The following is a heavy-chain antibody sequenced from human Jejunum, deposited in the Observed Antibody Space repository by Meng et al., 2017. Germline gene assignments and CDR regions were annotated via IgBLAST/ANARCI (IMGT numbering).Heavy chain of an antibody. J-gene: IGHJ4*02. D-gene: IGHD6-19*01. CDR3: AREGIAVAGPDY. CDR1: GYTFTSYA. V-gene: IGHV1-3*01. CDR2: INAGNGNT. Sequence: VPLGQSGAEVKKPGASVKVSCKASGYTFTSYAMHWVRQAPGQRLEWMGWINAGNGNTKYSQKFQGRVTITRDTSASTAYMELSSLRSEDTAVYYCAREGIAVAGPDYWGQGTLVTVSS.